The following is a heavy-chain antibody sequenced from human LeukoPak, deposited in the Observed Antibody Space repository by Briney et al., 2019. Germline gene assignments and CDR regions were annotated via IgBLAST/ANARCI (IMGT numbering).Heavy chain of an antibody. CDR1: GFQFSSYA. CDR2: VSASDSRT. D-gene: IGHD3-22*01. CDR3: ARAGDYYDSSGYYQDPGWFDP. J-gene: IGHJ5*02. V-gene: IGHV3-23*01. Sequence: GGSLRLSCVGSGFQFSSYALSWVRHSPGKGLEWVAGVSASDSRTDYADSVKGRFTISRDNSKNTLYLQMNSLRAEDTAVYYCARAGDYYDSSGYYQDPGWFDPWGQGTLVTVSS.